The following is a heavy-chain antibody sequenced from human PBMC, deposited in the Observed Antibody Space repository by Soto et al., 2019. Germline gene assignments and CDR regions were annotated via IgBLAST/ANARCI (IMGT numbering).Heavy chain of an antibody. CDR1: GGSISSSNW. D-gene: IGHD1-26*01. CDR3: ARVGWVRGGNWFDP. V-gene: IGHV4-4*02. J-gene: IGHJ5*02. CDR2: IYHSGST. Sequence: SETLSLTCAVSGGSISSSNWWSWVRQPPGKGLEWIGEIYHSGSTNYNPSLKSRVTISVDKSKNQFSLKLSSVTAADTAVYYCARVGWVRGGNWFDPWGQGTLVTVSS.